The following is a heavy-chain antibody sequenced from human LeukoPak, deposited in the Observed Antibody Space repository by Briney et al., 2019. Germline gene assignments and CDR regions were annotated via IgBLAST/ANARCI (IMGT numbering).Heavy chain of an antibody. J-gene: IGHJ3*02. D-gene: IGHD2-21*02. CDR3: ARVGYYCGGGCLAAFDI. CDR1: GYTFTSYG. CDR2: ISAYNGNT. V-gene: IGHV1-18*01. Sequence: GASVKVSCKASGYTFTSYGISWVRQAPGQGLEWMGWISAYNGNTNYAQKLQGRVTMTTDTSTSTAYMELRSLRSDDTAVYYCARVGYYCGGGCLAAFDIWGQGTMVTVSS.